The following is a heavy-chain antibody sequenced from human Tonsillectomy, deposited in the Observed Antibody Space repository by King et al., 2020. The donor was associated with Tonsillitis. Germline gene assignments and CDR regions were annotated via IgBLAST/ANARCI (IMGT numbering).Heavy chain of an antibody. J-gene: IGHJ4*02. V-gene: IGHV3-15*01. CDR1: GITFSNAW. Sequence: VQLVESGGGLVKPGGSLRLSCAASGITFSNAWMSWVRQAPGKGLEWVGRIKSKTAGGTADYAAPVKGRFTISRDDSKKTLYLQMNSLKTEDTAVYYCTTDRMVFWSGYGVGNDYWGQGTLVTVSS. CDR3: TTDRMVFWSGYGVGNDY. D-gene: IGHD3-3*01. CDR2: IKSKTAGGTA.